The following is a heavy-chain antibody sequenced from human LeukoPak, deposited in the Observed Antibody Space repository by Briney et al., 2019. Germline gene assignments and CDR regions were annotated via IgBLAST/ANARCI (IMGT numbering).Heavy chain of an antibody. D-gene: IGHD5-24*01. CDR1: GGSISSYY. CDR3: ARQVLNYYYIDV. J-gene: IGHJ6*03. Sequence: SETLSLTCTVSGGSISSYYWSWIRQPPGKGLEWIGYIYYSGSTNYNPSLKSRVTISLDTSKNQFSLNVNSVTAADTAVYYCARQVLNYYYIDVWGKGTTVTISS. CDR2: IYYSGST. V-gene: IGHV4-59*08.